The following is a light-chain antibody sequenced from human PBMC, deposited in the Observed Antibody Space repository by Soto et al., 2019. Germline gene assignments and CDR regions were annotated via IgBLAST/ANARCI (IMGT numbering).Light chain of an antibody. CDR3: QQYNTYPLT. J-gene: IGKJ4*01. V-gene: IGKV1-5*03. CDR1: QSISTW. Sequence: DIQMTQSPSTLSASVGDRVTITCRASQSISTWLAWYQQKPGKAPKLLIYKASNLEDGVPSRFSGSGSGTEFTITISSLQHDDFATYYCQQYNTYPLTFGGGTKVEIK. CDR2: KAS.